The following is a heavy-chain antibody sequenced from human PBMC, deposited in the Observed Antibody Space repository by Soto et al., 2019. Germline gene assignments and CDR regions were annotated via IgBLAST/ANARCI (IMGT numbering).Heavy chain of an antibody. CDR1: GFSFSTYD. CDR3: ARVIYGGWSTIKDYYYYAMDV. Sequence: QPGGSLRPSCAASGFSFSTYDMNWVRQAPGKGLEWVSYISGGSSRIFYADSVKGRFTISRDNAKNSLYLQMNSLRDEDTGVYYCARVIYGGWSTIKDYYYYAMDVWGQGTTVTVSS. D-gene: IGHD5-12*01. CDR2: ISGGSSRI. V-gene: IGHV3-48*02. J-gene: IGHJ6*02.